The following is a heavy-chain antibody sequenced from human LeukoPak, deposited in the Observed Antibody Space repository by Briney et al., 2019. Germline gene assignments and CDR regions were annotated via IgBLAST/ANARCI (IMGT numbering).Heavy chain of an antibody. V-gene: IGHV4-38-2*02. CDR1: GYSISSGYY. Sequence: SETLSLTCTVSGYSISSGYYWGWIRQPPGKGLEWIGSIYHSGSTYYNPSLKSRVTISVDTSKNQFSLKLSSVTAADTAVYYCAREGHGSGSHNWFDPWGQGTLVTVSS. D-gene: IGHD3-10*01. CDR2: IYHSGST. J-gene: IGHJ5*02. CDR3: AREGHGSGSHNWFDP.